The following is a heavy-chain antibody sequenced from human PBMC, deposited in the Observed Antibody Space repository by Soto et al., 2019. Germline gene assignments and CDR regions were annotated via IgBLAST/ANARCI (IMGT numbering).Heavy chain of an antibody. J-gene: IGHJ6*02. V-gene: IGHV4-39*01. Sequence: PSETLSLTCSVSGYSVSRGDYYWAWISKPPGKGLGWIGSMLYSGLTYYNPSLKSRVTLSVDTSKNKFSVSLNSVTASDTAVYYCAPLSVSLSGPYGIHVWGQGTTVTVS. CDR1: GYSVSRGDYY. CDR3: APLSVSLSGPYGIHV. CDR2: MLYSGLT. D-gene: IGHD2-15*01.